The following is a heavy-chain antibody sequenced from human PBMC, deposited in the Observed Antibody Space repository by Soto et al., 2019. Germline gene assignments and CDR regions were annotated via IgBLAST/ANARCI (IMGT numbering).Heavy chain of an antibody. D-gene: IGHD5-18*01. V-gene: IGHV3-7*03. Sequence: QTGGSLRLSCAASGFTFSSYWMSWVRQAPGKGLEWVANIKQDGSEKYYVDSVKGRFTISRDNAKNSLYLQMNSLRAEDTAVYYCAGVDTAMVDYYYYGMDVWGQGTTVTVSS. CDR1: GFTFSSYW. CDR3: AGVDTAMVDYYYYGMDV. J-gene: IGHJ6*02. CDR2: IKQDGSEK.